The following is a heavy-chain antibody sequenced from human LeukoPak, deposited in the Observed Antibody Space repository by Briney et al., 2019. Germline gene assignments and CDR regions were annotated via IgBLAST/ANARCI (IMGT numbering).Heavy chain of an antibody. CDR3: ARVKEWQQLAFDY. Sequence: ASVKVSCTASGYTFTGYYMHWVRQAPGQGGEWVGWINPNRGGTNYAQKYQGRVTMTRDTSISPAYMELSRLRSVDTAVYYCARVKEWQQLAFDYWGQGPLVTVPS. D-gene: IGHD6-13*01. CDR2: INPNRGGT. CDR1: GYTFTGYY. J-gene: IGHJ4*02. V-gene: IGHV1-2*02.